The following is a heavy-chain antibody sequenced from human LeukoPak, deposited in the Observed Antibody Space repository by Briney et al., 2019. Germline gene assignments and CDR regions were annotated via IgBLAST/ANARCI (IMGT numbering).Heavy chain of an antibody. Sequence: PSGTLSLTCTVSGGSISSYYWSWIRQPPGKGLEWIGYIYYSGSTNYNPSLKSRVTISVDTSKNQFSLKLSSVTAADTAVYYCARAPEYSSGWYDYWGQGTLVTVSS. J-gene: IGHJ4*02. D-gene: IGHD6-19*01. CDR1: GGSISSYY. V-gene: IGHV4-59*01. CDR3: ARAPEYSSGWYDY. CDR2: IYYSGST.